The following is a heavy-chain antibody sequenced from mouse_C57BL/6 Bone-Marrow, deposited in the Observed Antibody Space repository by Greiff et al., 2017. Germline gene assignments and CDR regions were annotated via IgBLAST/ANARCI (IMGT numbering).Heavy chain of an antibody. D-gene: IGHD2-4*01. V-gene: IGHV1-39*01. CDR3: ARGYDYDYVMDY. Sequence: EVKLMESGPELVKPGASVKISCKASGYSFTDYNMNWVKQSNGKSLEWIGVINPNYGTTSYNQKFKGKATLTVDQSSSTAYMQLNSLTSEDSAVYYCARGYDYDYVMDYWGQGTSVTVSS. CDR2: INPNYGTT. J-gene: IGHJ4*01. CDR1: GYSFTDYN.